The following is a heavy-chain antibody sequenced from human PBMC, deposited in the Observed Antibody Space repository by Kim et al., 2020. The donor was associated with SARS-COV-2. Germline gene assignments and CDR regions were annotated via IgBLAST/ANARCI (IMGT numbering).Heavy chain of an antibody. CDR3: ARPQYGSGSYLIR. CDR2: IYYSGST. V-gene: IGHV4-59*01. J-gene: IGHJ4*02. Sequence: SETLSLTCTVSGGSISSYYWSWIRQPPGKGLEWIGYIYYSGSTNYNPSLKSRVTISVDTSKNQFSLKLSSVTAADTAVYYCARPQYGSGSYLIRWGQGTLVTVSS. CDR1: GGSISSYY. D-gene: IGHD3-10*01.